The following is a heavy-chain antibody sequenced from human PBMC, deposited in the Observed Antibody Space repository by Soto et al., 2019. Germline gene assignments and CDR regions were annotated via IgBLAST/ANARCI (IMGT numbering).Heavy chain of an antibody. CDR1: GGSISRVSYY. V-gene: IGHV4-39*01. J-gene: IGHJ5*02. D-gene: IGHD2-2*01. CDR3: ARLHCNSPNCVPLDP. CDR2: IYYSGSA. Sequence: PSETLSLTCTVSGGSISRVSYYWGWIRQPPGKGLEWIGSIYYSGSAYYSPSLKSRVTMSVDTSKNQLSLKLSSVTAADTAVYYCARLHCNSPNCVPLDPWGQGTLVTVSS.